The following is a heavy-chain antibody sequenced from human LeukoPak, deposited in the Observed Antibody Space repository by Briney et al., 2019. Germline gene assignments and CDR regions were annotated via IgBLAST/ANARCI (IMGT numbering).Heavy chain of an antibody. Sequence: SETLSLTCTVSGGSISSNYRTWIRQPAGEGLEWIGRIYSSGSTNYNPSLKSRVTMSVDTSKNQFSLKLSSVTAADTAVYYCARGSYSGSSTGAFDIWGLGTMVTVSS. CDR2: IYSSGST. V-gene: IGHV4-4*07. CDR3: ARGSYSGSSTGAFDI. D-gene: IGHD1-26*01. CDR1: GGSISSNY. J-gene: IGHJ3*02.